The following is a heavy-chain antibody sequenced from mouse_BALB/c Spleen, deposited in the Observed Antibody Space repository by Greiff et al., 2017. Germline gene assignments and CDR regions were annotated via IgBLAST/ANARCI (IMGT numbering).Heavy chain of an antibody. Sequence: QVQLQQSGPELVKPGASVKMSCKASGYTFTDYVISWVKQRTGQGLEWIGEIYPGSGSTYYNEKFKGKATLTADKSSSTAYMQLSSLTSDDSAVYFCARGRRGDWFAYWGQGTLVTVSA. J-gene: IGHJ3*01. CDR1: GYTFTDYV. CDR3: ARGRRGDWFAY. CDR2: IYPGSGST. V-gene: IGHV1-77*01. D-gene: IGHD2-12*01.